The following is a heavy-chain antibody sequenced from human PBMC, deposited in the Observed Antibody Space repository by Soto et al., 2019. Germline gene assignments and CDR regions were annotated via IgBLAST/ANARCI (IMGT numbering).Heavy chain of an antibody. J-gene: IGHJ4*02. CDR3: ASIYMVRGVITGPDY. D-gene: IGHD3-10*01. CDR2: IIPIFGTA. Sequence: QVQLVQSGAEVKKPGSSVKVSCKASGGTFSSYAVSWVRQAPGQGLEWMGGIIPIFGTANYAQKFQGRVTITMDESTSTAYMELSSLRSEDTAVFYCASIYMVRGVITGPDYWGQGTLVTVSS. V-gene: IGHV1-69*01. CDR1: GGTFSSYA.